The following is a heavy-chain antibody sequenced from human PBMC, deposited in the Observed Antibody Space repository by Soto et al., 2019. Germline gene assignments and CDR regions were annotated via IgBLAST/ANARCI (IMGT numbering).Heavy chain of an antibody. Sequence: SGPTLVNPTQTLTLTCPFSGFSLSTSGMCVSWIRQPPGKALEWLALIDWGDEKYYSTSLKTRLTISKDTYKNQVVLTMTNMDPVDTATYYCARIRNTRGSGWYYFDYWGQGTLVTVSS. CDR2: IDWGDEK. CDR3: ARIRNTRGSGWYYFDY. V-gene: IGHV2-70*01. CDR1: GFSLSTSGMC. D-gene: IGHD6-19*01. J-gene: IGHJ4*02.